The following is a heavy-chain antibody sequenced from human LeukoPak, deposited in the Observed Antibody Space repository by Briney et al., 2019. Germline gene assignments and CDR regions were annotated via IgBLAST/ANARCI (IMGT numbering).Heavy chain of an antibody. V-gene: IGHV3-49*04. CDR3: TREVDTAMVPPFDY. Sequence: GGSLRLSCTASGFTFGDYAMSWVRQAPGKGLEWVGFIRSKAYGGTTEYAASVKGRFTISRDDSKSIAYLQTNSLKTEDTAVYYCTREVDTAMVPPFDYWGQGTLVTVSS. CDR1: GFTFGDYA. CDR2: IRSKAYGGTT. J-gene: IGHJ4*02. D-gene: IGHD5-18*01.